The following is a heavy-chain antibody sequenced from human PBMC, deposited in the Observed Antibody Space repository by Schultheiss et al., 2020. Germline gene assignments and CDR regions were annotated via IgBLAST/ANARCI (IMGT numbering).Heavy chain of an antibody. J-gene: IGHJ4*02. CDR2: IYYSGST. CDR3: ARSVGGGSLIDY. CDR1: GGSISSGGYY. Sequence: SETLSLTCTVSGGSISSGGYYWSWIRQHPGKGLEWIGYIYYSGSTNYNPSLKSRVTISVDTSKNQFSLKLSSVTAADTAVYYCARSVGGGSLIDYWGQGTLVTVSS. D-gene: IGHD2-15*01. V-gene: IGHV4-61*08.